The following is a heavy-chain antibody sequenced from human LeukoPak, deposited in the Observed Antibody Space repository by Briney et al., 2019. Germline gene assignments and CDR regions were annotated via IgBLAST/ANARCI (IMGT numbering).Heavy chain of an antibody. J-gene: IGHJ4*02. CDR3: ARGPSYFIH. Sequence: GGSLRLSCAASGFTFSSYWMTWVRQAPGKGLEWVASIKYDGTEKYYVDSVKGRFTISRDNAKNSLYLQLNSLRVEDAAVYYCARGPSYFIHRGQGTLVTVSS. D-gene: IGHD3-10*01. CDR2: IKYDGTEK. V-gene: IGHV3-7*04. CDR1: GFTFSSYW.